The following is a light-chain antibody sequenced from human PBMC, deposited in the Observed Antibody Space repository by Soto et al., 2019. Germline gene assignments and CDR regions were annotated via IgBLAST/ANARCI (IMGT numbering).Light chain of an antibody. J-gene: IGLJ3*02. CDR3: AAWDDSLSGPWV. CDR1: SSNIGSNY. V-gene: IGLV1-47*01. CDR2: RNN. Sequence: QPVLTQPPSASGTPGQRVTISCSGSSSNIGSNYVYWYQQLPGTAPKLLIYRNNPRPSGVPDRFSGSKSGTSASLAISGLRSEDEAHYYCAAWDDSLSGPWVFGGGTKLTVL.